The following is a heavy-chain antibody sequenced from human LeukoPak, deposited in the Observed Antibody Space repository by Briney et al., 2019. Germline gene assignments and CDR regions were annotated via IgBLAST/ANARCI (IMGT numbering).Heavy chain of an antibody. CDR1: GGSISSSSYY. CDR3: ARPKGGRDFWSGYLGDTFDY. CDR2: IYYSGST. Sequence: SETLSLTCTVSGGSISSSSYYWGWIRQPPGKGLEWIGSIYYSGSTYYNPSLKSRVTISVDTSKNQFSLKLSSVTAADTAVYYCARPKGGRDFWSGYLGDTFDYWGQGTLVTVSS. D-gene: IGHD3-3*01. V-gene: IGHV4-39*01. J-gene: IGHJ4*02.